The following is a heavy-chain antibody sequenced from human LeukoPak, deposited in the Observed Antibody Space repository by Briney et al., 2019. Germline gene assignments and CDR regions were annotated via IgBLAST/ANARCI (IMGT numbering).Heavy chain of an antibody. CDR2: INPNSGGT. CDR1: GYTFTGYY. CDR3: ARDIMVVTAILGSTFDY. J-gene: IGHJ4*02. V-gene: IGHV1-2*02. Sequence: GASVKVSCKASGYTFTGYYMHWVRQAPGQGLEWMGWINPNSGGTNYAQKFQGRVTMTTDTSTSTVYMELRSLRSDDTAVYYCARDIMVVTAILGSTFDYWGQGTLVTVSS. D-gene: IGHD2-21*02.